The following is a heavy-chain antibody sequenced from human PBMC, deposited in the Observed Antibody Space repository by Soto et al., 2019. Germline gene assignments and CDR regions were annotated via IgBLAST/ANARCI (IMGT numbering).Heavy chain of an antibody. V-gene: IGHV3-11*01. CDR2: ISSSGASM. D-gene: IGHD5-18*01. Sequence: QVQLVQSGGGLVKPGGSVRLSCAASGFTFSSSYMSWIRQAPGKGLEWVSSISSSGASMYYADSVKGRFTISRDNANNSLYLQLNGLRAEDTAVYYCARVGFNYANWGQGTLVTVTS. CDR1: GFTFSSSY. J-gene: IGHJ4*02. CDR3: ARVGFNYAN.